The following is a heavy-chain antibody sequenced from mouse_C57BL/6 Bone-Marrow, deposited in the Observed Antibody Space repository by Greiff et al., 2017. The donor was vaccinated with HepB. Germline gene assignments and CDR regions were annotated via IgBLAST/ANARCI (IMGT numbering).Heavy chain of an antibody. CDR3: VRPSYSRGWYFDV. CDR2: IRSKSNNYAT. J-gene: IGHJ1*03. V-gene: IGHV10-1*01. D-gene: IGHD2-10*01. CDR1: GFSFNTYA. Sequence: EVKLVESGGGLVQPKGSLKLSCAASGFSFNTYAMNWVRQAPGKGLEWVARIRSKSNNYATYYADSVKDRFTISRDDSESMLYLQMNNLKTEDTAMYYCVRPSYSRGWYFDVWGTGTTVTVSS.